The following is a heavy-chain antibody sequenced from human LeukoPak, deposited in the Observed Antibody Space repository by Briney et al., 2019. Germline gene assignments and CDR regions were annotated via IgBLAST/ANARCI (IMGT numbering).Heavy chain of an antibody. Sequence: GESLKISCKGSGYSFTSYWIGWVRQMPGKGLEWMGIIYPGGSDARHSPSFQGQVTISADKSISTAYLQWSSLKASDTAMYYCARRQLWSQIDYWGQGTLVSVSS. V-gene: IGHV5-51*01. CDR2: IYPGGSDA. CDR3: ARRQLWSQIDY. CDR1: GYSFTSYW. D-gene: IGHD5-18*01. J-gene: IGHJ4*02.